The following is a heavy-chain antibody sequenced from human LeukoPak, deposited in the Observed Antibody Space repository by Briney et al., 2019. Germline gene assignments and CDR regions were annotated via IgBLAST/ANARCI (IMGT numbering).Heavy chain of an antibody. CDR2: ISSNGGST. J-gene: IGHJ6*03. CDR3: ARDLSRSYYYGSGSSNYYYYMDV. V-gene: IGHV3-64*01. D-gene: IGHD3-10*01. Sequence: GGSLRLSCAASGFTFSSYAMHWVRQAPGKGLEYVSAISSNGGSTYCANSVKGRFTISRDNSKNTLYLQMGSLRAEDTAVYYCARDLSRSYYYGSGSSNYYYYMDVWGKGTTVTVSS. CDR1: GFTFSSYA.